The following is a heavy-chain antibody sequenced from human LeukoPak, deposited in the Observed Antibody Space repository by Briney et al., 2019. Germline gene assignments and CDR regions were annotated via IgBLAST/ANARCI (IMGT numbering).Heavy chain of an antibody. J-gene: IGHJ5*02. CDR2: IYYSGST. D-gene: IGHD6-13*01. CDR1: GYSISSDYY. Sequence: SETLSLTCTVSGYSISSDYYWGWIRQPPGKGLEWIGSIYYSGSTYYNPSLKSRVTISVDTSKNQFSLKLSSVTAADTAVYYCARGRAAASLGWFDPWGQGTLVTVSS. V-gene: IGHV4-38-2*02. CDR3: ARGRAAASLGWFDP.